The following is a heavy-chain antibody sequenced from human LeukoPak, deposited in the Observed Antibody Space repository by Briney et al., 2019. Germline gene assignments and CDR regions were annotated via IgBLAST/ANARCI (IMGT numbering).Heavy chain of an antibody. D-gene: IGHD6-13*01. CDR1: GFTFDDYA. CDR2: ISWNSGSI. CDR3: VRDGDSSSWNFDY. Sequence: GGSLRLSCAASGFTFDDYAMHWVRQAPGKGLEWVSGISWNSGSIGYADSVKGRFTISRDNAKNSLYLQMNSLRAEDTAIYYCVRDGDSSSWNFDYWGQGTLVTVSS. J-gene: IGHJ4*02. V-gene: IGHV3-9*01.